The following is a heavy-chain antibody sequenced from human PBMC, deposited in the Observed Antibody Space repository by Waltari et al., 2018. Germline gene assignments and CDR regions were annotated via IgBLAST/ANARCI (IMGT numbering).Heavy chain of an antibody. CDR1: GFRFSDFA. Sequence: EVQLLESGGGLVQPGGSLRLSCEASGFRFSDFAMSWVRQAPGRGLGWVAAITKTGDDPYYADSVRGRLTVSRDNSKNTLYVQMNSLRAADAAVYYCATYNLGFIYYRGLDVWGQGTTVTVSS. J-gene: IGHJ6*02. CDR2: ITKTGDDP. V-gene: IGHV3-23*01. D-gene: IGHD1-1*01. CDR3: ATYNLGFIYYRGLDV.